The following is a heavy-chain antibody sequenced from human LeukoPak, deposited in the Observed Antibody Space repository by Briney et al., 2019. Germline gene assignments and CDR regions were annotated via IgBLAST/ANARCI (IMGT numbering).Heavy chain of an antibody. CDR2: INTDGSST. J-gene: IGHJ6*03. D-gene: IGHD3-3*01. Sequence: GGSLRLSCAASGFTFSSYWMHWVRQAPGKGLVWVSRINTDGSSTSYADSVKGRFTISRDNSKNTLYLQMNSLRAEDTAVYYCAKVRDGVVIDYYYMDVWGKGTTVTVSS. CDR3: AKVRDGVVIDYYYMDV. CDR1: GFTFSSYW. V-gene: IGHV3-74*01.